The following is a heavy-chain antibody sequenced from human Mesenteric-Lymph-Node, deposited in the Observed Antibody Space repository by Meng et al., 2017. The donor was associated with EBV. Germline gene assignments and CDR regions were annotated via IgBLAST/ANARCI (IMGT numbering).Heavy chain of an antibody. D-gene: IGHD1-1*01. V-gene: IGHV1-69*06. J-gene: IGHJ4*02. CDR2: IVPNVGNG. CDR3: AMSRAGYWNLLDN. Sequence: VLLVQSGADVRKPGSSVTVSCNSSGGTFSNSAFSWVRQAPGQGLELVGAIVPNVGNGRYSQKFKGRVKIAADRSTNTVYIEVSSLTSEDTAVYYCAMSRAGYWNLLDNWGQGTLVTVSS. CDR1: GGTFSNSA.